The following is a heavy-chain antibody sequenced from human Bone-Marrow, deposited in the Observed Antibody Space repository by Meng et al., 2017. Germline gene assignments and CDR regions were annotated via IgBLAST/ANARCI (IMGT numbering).Heavy chain of an antibody. J-gene: IGHJ6*02. Sequence: GGSLRLSCAVSGFTFSSYSTNWVRQAPGKGLEWVSSISSSSSYIYYADSVKGRFTISRNNAKNSLYLQMNSLRADDTAVYCCANRRSGYCYYGMDVWGQGTTVTVSS. D-gene: IGHD3-10*01. CDR1: GFTFSSYS. CDR2: ISSSSSYI. CDR3: ANRRSGYCYYGMDV. V-gene: IGHV3-21*01.